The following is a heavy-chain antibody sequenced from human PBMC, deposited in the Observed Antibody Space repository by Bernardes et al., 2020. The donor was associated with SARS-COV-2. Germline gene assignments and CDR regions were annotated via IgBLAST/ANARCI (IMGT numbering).Heavy chain of an antibody. CDR1: GFTFSSYA. CDR2: ISGSGGST. CDR3: ARAPPPSNGMDV. V-gene: IGHV3-23*01. J-gene: IGHJ6*02. Sequence: GGSLRLSCAASGFTFSSYAMSWVRQAPGKGLGWVSAISGSGGSTYYADSVKGRFTISRDNSKNTLYLEMNRLTPEDTAVYYCARAPPPSNGMDVWGQGTTVTVSS.